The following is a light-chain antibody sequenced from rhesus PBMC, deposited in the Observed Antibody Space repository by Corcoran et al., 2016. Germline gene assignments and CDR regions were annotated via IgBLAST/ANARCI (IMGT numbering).Light chain of an antibody. CDR1: QRVSNN. CDR2: DAS. J-gene: IGKJ4*01. V-gene: IGKV3-35*01. Sequence: EIVMTQSPATLSLSPGERATLSCRASQRVSNNLAWYHQKPGQAPRPLILDASNRATGIPDRFTGSGSGTDFTLTISSLEPEDVGVYYCQQESNWPLTFGGGTKVEIK. CDR3: QQESNWPLT.